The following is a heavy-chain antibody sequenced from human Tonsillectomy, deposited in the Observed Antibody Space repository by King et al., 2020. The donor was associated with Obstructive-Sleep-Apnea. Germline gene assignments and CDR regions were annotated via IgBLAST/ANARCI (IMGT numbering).Heavy chain of an antibody. CDR1: GYTFTSYD. J-gene: IGHJ4*02. D-gene: IGHD5/OR15-5a*01. V-gene: IGHV1-8*01. Sequence: VQLVESGAEVKKPGASVKVSCKASGYTFTSYDINWVRQATGQGLEWMGWMNPNSGNTGFAQRFQGRVTMTRNASITTAYMELSSLKSEDTAVYFCARGLSVRFDYWGQGTLVTVSS. CDR2: MNPNSGNT. CDR3: ARGLSVRFDY.